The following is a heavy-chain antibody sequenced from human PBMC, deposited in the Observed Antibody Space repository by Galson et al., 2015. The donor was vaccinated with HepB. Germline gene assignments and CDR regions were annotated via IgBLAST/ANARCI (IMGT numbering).Heavy chain of an antibody. D-gene: IGHD6-19*01. J-gene: IGHJ2*01. CDR2: IIPILGIA. Sequence: SVKVSCKASGGTFSSYAISWVRQAPGQGLEWMGGIIPILGIANYAQKFQGRVTITADKSTSTAYMELSSLRSEDTAVYYCARDLRSVAGSWRWYFDLWGRGTLVTVSS. V-gene: IGHV1-69*10. CDR1: GGTFSSYA. CDR3: ARDLRSVAGSWRWYFDL.